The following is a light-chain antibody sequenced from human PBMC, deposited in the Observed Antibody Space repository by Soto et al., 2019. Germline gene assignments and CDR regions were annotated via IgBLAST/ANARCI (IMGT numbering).Light chain of an antibody. V-gene: IGLV2-8*01. CDR1: SSDVGGYNY. CDR3: SSYAGTV. CDR2: EVI. Sequence: QSALTQPPSASGSPGQSVTISCTGTSSDVGGYNYVSWYQQHPGKAPKLMIYEVIKRPSGVPDRFSGSKSGNTASLTVSGLQAEDEADYYCSSYAGTVFGTGTKVTV. J-gene: IGLJ1*01.